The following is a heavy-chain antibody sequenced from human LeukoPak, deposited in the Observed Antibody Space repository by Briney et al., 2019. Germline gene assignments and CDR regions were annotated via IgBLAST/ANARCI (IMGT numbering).Heavy chain of an antibody. Sequence: PSQTLSLTCTVSGGSISSGGYYWSWIRQPPGKGLEWIGSIYYSGSTYYNPSLKSRVTISVDTSKNQFSLKLSSVTAADTAVYYCARDRLVSRSGMDVWGQGTTVTVSS. V-gene: IGHV4-39*07. CDR2: IYYSGST. D-gene: IGHD2/OR15-2a*01. CDR1: GGSISSGGYY. J-gene: IGHJ6*02. CDR3: ARDRLVSRSGMDV.